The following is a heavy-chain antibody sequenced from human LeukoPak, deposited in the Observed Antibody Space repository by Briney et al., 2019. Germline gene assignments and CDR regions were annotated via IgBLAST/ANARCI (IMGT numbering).Heavy chain of an antibody. CDR2: IYYSGST. V-gene: IGHV4-59*08. J-gene: IGHJ5*02. Sequence: SETLSLTCTVSGGSISSYYWSWIRQPPGKGLEWIGYIYYSGSTNYNPSLKSRVTISLDTSKKQFSLKLSSVTAADTAVYYCARHVAYYYGSGSYSPLNWFDPWGQGTLVTVSS. CDR3: ARHVAYYYGSGSYSPLNWFDP. D-gene: IGHD3-10*01. CDR1: GGSISSYY.